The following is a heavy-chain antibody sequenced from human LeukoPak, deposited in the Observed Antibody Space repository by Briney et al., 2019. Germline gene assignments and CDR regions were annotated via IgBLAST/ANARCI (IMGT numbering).Heavy chain of an antibody. V-gene: IGHV1-24*01. CDR3: ATAPHCSSTSCSQGFYDY. CDR1: GYTLTELS. CDR2: LDPEDGET. Sequence: ASVKVSCKVSGYTLTELSMHWVRQAPGKGLEWMGGLDPEDGETIYAQKFQGRVTMTEDTSTDTAYMELSSLRSEDTAVYYCATAPHCSSTSCSQGFYDYWGQGTLVTVSS. J-gene: IGHJ4*02. D-gene: IGHD2-2*01.